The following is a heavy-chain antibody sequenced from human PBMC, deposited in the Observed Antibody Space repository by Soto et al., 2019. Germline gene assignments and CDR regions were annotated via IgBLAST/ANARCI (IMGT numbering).Heavy chain of an antibody. V-gene: IGHV3-23*01. Sequence: PGGSLRLSCAASGFTFSSYAMSWVRQAPGKGLEWVSAISGSGGSTYYADSVKGRFTISRDNSKNTLYLQMNSLRAEDTAVYYCANQYGDYVCYFDYWGQGTLVTVSS. J-gene: IGHJ4*02. CDR2: ISGSGGST. D-gene: IGHD4-17*01. CDR1: GFTFSSYA. CDR3: ANQYGDYVCYFDY.